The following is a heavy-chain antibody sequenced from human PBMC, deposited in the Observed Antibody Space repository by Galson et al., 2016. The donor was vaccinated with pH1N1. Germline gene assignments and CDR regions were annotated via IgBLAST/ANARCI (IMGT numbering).Heavy chain of an antibody. D-gene: IGHD1-7*01. CDR3: TKARVGNYYFDY. Sequence: SLRLSCAASGFTFGDYAMRWVRQAPGKGLEYVSSISTSSGTTYYGDSVRGRFTISRDNSKNTVYLQMNSLRAEDTALYYCTKARVGNYYFDYWGQGSLATVSS. V-gene: IGHV3-23*01. CDR2: ISTSSGTT. J-gene: IGHJ4*02. CDR1: GFTFGDYA.